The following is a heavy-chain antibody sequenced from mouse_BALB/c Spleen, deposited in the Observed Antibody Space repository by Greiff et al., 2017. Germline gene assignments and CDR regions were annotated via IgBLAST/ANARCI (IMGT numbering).Heavy chain of an antibody. CDR1: GYTFTNYW. D-gene: IGHD2-4*01. Sequence: QVQLQQSGAELVRPGTSVKISCKASGYTFTNYWLGWVKQRPGHGLEWIGDIYPGGGYTNYNEKFKGKATLTADTSSSTAYMRLSSLTSEDSAVYFCARSGSTMIDPYWYFDVWGAGTTVTVSS. CDR2: IYPGGGYT. CDR3: ARSGSTMIDPYWYFDV. V-gene: IGHV1-63*02. J-gene: IGHJ1*01.